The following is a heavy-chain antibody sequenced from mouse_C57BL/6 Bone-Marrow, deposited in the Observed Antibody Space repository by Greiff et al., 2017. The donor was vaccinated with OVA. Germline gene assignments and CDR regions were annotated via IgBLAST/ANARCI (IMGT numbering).Heavy chain of an antibody. CDR2: IDPSDSYT. CDR1: GYTFTSYW. Sequence: VQLQQPGAELVRPGTSVKLSCKASGYTFTSYWMHWVKPRPGQGLEWIGVIDPSDSYTNYNQKFKGKATLTVDTSSSTAYMQLSSLTSEDSAVYYCARYYVSWFAYWGQGTLVTVSA. J-gene: IGHJ3*01. V-gene: IGHV1-59*01. D-gene: IGHD1-1*02. CDR3: ARYYVSWFAY.